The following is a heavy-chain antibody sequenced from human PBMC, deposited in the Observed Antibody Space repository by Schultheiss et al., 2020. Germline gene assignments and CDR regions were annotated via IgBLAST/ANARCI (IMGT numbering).Heavy chain of an antibody. Sequence: SETLSLTCAVYGWSSSGYYWSWIRQPPGKGLEWIGEINHSGSTNYNPSLKSRVTISVDKSKNQFSLKLSSVTAADTAVYYCARGVGYSGYDPYNWFDPWGQKTLVAIAS. J-gene: IGHJ5*02. D-gene: IGHD5-12*01. V-gene: IGHV4-34*01. CDR3: ARGVGYSGYDPYNWFDP. CDR1: GWSSSGYY. CDR2: INHSGST.